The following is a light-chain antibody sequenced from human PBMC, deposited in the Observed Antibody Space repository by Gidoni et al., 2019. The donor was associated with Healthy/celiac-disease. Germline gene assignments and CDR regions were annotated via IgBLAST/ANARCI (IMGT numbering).Light chain of an antibody. CDR1: SSNIGSNT. J-gene: IGLJ3*02. Sequence: QSVLTQPPSASGTPGQRVTISCSGSSSNIGSNTVNWYQQLPGTAPKLLIYSNNQRPSGVPDRFSGSKSGTSASLAISGLQSEDEADCYCAAWEDSLNGWVFGGGTKLTVL. CDR2: SNN. V-gene: IGLV1-44*01. CDR3: AAWEDSLNGWV.